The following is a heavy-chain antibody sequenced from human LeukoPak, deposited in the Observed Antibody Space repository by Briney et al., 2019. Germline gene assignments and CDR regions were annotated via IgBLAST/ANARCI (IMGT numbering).Heavy chain of an antibody. CDR3: ARVPILDYYDSSGYSPSGFDY. V-gene: IGHV4-59*12. CDR1: GASMSTYY. D-gene: IGHD3-22*01. CDR2: IYHSGST. J-gene: IGHJ4*02. Sequence: PSETLSLTCTVSGASMSTYYWSWIRQPPAKGLEWIAYIYHSGSTNYNPSLKSRVTISVDKSKNQFSLKLSSVPAADTAVYYCARVPILDYYDSSGYSPSGFDYWGQGTLVTVSS.